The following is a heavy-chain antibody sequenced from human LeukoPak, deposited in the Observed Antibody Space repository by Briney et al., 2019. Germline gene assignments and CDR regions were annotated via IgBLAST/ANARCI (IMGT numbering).Heavy chain of an antibody. Sequence: GGSLRLSCAASGFTFSDYYMSWIRQAPGKGLEWVSYISSSSSYTNYADSVKGRFTTSRDNAKNSLYLQMNSLRAEDTAVYYCARDPYDYDILTGYPNWGQGTLVTVSS. CDR2: ISSSSSYT. V-gene: IGHV3-11*05. CDR1: GFTFSDYY. CDR3: ARDPYDYDILTGYPN. J-gene: IGHJ4*02. D-gene: IGHD3-9*01.